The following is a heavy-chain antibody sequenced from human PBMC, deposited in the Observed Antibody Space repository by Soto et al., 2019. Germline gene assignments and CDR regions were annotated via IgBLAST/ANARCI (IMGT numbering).Heavy chain of an antibody. Sequence: SVKVSCKASGGTFSSYTISWVRQAPGQGLEWMGRIIPILGIANYAQKFQGRVTITADKSTSAAYMELSSLRSEDTAVYYCARDIVATSGVFDYWGQGTLVTVSS. CDR3: ARDIVATSGVFDY. CDR1: GGTFSSYT. V-gene: IGHV1-69*04. CDR2: IIPILGIA. J-gene: IGHJ4*02. D-gene: IGHD5-12*01.